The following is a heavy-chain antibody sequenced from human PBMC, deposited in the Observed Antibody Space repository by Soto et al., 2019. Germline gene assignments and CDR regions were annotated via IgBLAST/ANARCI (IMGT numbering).Heavy chain of an antibody. D-gene: IGHD6-13*01. CDR2: IYYSGST. CDR1: GGSISSYY. J-gene: IGHJ4*02. V-gene: IGHV4-59*01. CDR3: AREGAAGTSY. Sequence: SETLSLTCTVSGGSISSYYWSWIRQPPGKGLEWIGYIYYSGSTNYNPSLKSRVTISVDTSKNQFSLKLSSVTAADTAVYYCAREGAAGTSYWGQGTLVTVSS.